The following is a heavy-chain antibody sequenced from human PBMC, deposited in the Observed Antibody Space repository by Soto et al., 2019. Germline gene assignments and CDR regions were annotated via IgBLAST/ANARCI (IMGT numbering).Heavy chain of an antibody. CDR1: GFTFSSYN. CDR3: ARGVGATLGREEY. V-gene: IGHV3-21*01. J-gene: IGHJ4*02. D-gene: IGHD1-26*01. CDR2: ISSSSSYI. Sequence: EVHLVESGGGLVKPGGSMRLSCAVSGFTFSSYNMNWVRQAPGKGLEWVSSISSSSSYIYYADSVKGRFTIARDNAKNSMYLQMNSLRAEDTAVYYCARGVGATLGREEYWGRGTLVTFSS.